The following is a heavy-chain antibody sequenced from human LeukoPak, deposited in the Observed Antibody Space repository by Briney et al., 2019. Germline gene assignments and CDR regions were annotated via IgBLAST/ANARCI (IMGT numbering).Heavy chain of an antibody. CDR3: THLGWFDP. CDR1: GFSLSTFW. CDR2: IDYDGTTT. Sequence: GGSLRLSCAASGFSLSTFWMHWVRQAPGKGLVWVSRIDYDGTTTTYADSVKGRFTISRDNAKNALYLQMNSLRAEDTAVYYCTHLGWFDPWGQGTLVTVSS. V-gene: IGHV3-74*01. J-gene: IGHJ5*02.